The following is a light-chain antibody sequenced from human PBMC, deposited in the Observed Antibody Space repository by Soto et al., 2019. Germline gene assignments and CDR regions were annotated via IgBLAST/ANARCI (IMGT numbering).Light chain of an antibody. J-gene: IGKJ4*01. CDR3: QLYFTYPLT. V-gene: IGKV1-8*01. CDR2: SAS. CDR1: QGISSH. Sequence: AIRMTQSPSSFSASTGDRVTITCRASQGISSHLAWYQVKPGKAPRLLIYSASYLESGVPSRFSGSGSGTDFTLTISSRQPVDFAVYYFQLYFTYPLTFGGGTNVEIK.